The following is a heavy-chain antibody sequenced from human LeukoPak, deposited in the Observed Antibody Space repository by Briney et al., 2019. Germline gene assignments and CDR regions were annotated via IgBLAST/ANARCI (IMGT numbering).Heavy chain of an antibody. CDR3: ARGGFDYSNYVWFDP. CDR2: MNPNSGNT. V-gene: IGHV1-8*01. Sequence: ASVKVSCKASGYTFTSYDINWVRQATGQGLAWMGWMNPNSGNTGYAQKFQGRVTMTRNTSISTAYMELSSLRSEDTAVYYCARGGFDYSNYVWFDPWGQGTLVTVSS. D-gene: IGHD4-11*01. CDR1: GYTFTSYD. J-gene: IGHJ5*02.